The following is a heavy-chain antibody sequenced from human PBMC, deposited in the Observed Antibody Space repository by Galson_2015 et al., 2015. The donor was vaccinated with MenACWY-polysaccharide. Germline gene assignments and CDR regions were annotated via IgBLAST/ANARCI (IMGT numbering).Heavy chain of an antibody. CDR2: IKKDGSEK. Sequence: SLRLSCAVSGLTFSNYWMTWVRQAPGKGLEWVANIKKDGSEKHYVDSVRGRFTISRDNALYLQMNSRRAEDTAVYFCARGHYGMDVWGQGTTVTVSS. CDR3: ARGHYGMDV. CDR1: GLTFSNYW. J-gene: IGHJ6*02. V-gene: IGHV3-7*01.